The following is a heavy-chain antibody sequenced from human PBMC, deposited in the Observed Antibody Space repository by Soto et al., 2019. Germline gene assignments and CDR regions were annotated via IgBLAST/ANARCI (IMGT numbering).Heavy chain of an antibody. CDR3: ARVLRSGGSISQAFDI. J-gene: IGHJ3*02. CDR1: GGTFSSYA. D-gene: IGHD2-15*01. Sequence: ASVKVSCKASGGTFSSYAISWVRQAPGQGLEWMGGIIPIFGTANYAQKFQGRVTITADESTSTAYMELSSLRSEDTAVYYCARVLRSGGSISQAFDIWGQGTMVTVSS. CDR2: IIPIFGTA. V-gene: IGHV1-69*13.